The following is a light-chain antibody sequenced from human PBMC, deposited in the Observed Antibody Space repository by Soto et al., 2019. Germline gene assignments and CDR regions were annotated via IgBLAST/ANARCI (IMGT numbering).Light chain of an antibody. Sequence: QITPSPSSLSASIGDRVTINCRASQSIYIYLNWYQQKPGKAPKLLIYAASSLQRGVPSTFSGGGSGTDFTLTISSLQPEDFATYYCQQSYSSITFGQGTRLEIK. V-gene: IGKV1-39*01. CDR2: AAS. CDR3: QQSYSSIT. J-gene: IGKJ5*01. CDR1: QSIYIY.